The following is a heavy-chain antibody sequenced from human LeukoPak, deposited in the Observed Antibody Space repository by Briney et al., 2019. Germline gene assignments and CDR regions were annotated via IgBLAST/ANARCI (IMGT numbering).Heavy chain of an antibody. V-gene: IGHV4-4*07. D-gene: IGHD1-7*01. Sequence: SETLSLTCTVSGGSISSCYWSWIRQRAGKGLEWIGRIYTSGSTNYNPSLKSRVTMSVDTSKNQFSLKLSSVTAAYTAVYYRARDFSWNYRWFDPWGQGTLVTASS. CDR1: GGSISSCY. CDR2: IYTSGST. J-gene: IGHJ5*02. CDR3: ARDFSWNYRWFDP.